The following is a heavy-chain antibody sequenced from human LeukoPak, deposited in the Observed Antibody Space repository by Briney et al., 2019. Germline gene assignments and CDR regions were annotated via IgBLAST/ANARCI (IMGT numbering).Heavy chain of an antibody. CDR2: IRYDGSNK. Sequence: GGSLRLSCAASGFTFSSYGMHWVRQAPGKGLKGVAYIRYDGSNKYYADSVRGRFTISRDKSKNTLYLHMNSLRDEDTAVYYCARDGWEITMVRGPKDAFDIWGQGTMVTVSS. D-gene: IGHD3-10*01. CDR3: ARDGWEITMVRGPKDAFDI. CDR1: GFTFSSYG. J-gene: IGHJ3*02. V-gene: IGHV3-30*02.